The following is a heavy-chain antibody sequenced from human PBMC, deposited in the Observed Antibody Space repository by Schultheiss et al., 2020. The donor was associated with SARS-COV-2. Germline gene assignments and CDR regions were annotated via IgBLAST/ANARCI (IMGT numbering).Heavy chain of an antibody. Sequence: GGSLRLSCAASGFVFLNYGIHWVRQAPGKGLEWVAAISHDGSNKFHADSVKDRFTISRDNSKNTLYLQMNSLKTEDTAVYYCTTDAPPPFYDYVWGTSDDYWGQGTLVTVSS. V-gene: IGHV3-30*03. CDR1: GFVFLNYG. CDR2: ISHDGSNK. J-gene: IGHJ4*02. CDR3: TTDAPPPFYDYVWGTSDDY. D-gene: IGHD3-16*01.